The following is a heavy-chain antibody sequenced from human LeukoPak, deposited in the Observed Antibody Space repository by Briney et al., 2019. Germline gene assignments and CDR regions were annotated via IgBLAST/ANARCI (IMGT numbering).Heavy chain of an antibody. CDR1: GYNFNNYG. J-gene: IGHJ5*02. D-gene: IGHD2-2*01. CDR2: INPYNGNR. Sequence: ASVKVSCKASGYNFNNYGISWMRQAPGQGLEWMGWINPYNGNRNYAQKYQGRVTMTTDTSTGTAYMELGSLRSDDTAVYYCATLIVVVPAAPNWFDPWGQGTLVTVSS. V-gene: IGHV1-18*01. CDR3: ATLIVVVPAAPNWFDP.